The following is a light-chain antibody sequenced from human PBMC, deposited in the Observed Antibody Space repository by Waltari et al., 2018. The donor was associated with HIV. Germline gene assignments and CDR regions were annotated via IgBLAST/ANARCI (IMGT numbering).Light chain of an antibody. Sequence: QSTLTQPRSVSGSPGQSVTISCTGTSSHVGRYDYVSWYQQHPGKAPKLIIYDVTTRPSGVPDRFSGSKSGNTASLTISGLQAGDESDFYCCSYAGGYTLVFGGGTKLTVL. CDR1: SSHVGRYDY. CDR2: DVT. J-gene: IGLJ2*01. V-gene: IGLV2-11*01. CDR3: CSYAGGYTLV.